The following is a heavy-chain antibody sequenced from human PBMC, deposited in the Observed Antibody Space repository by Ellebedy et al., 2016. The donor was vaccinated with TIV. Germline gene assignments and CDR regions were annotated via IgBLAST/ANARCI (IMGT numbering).Heavy chain of an antibody. CDR2: INPRSGST. V-gene: IGHV1-46*01. J-gene: IGHJ4*02. Sequence: AASVKVSCKASGYTLTTYFMNWVRQAPGQGLEWMGIINPRSGSTNYSQKFQGRVAMTSDTSTSTVYMDLSSLRAEDTAVYYCASAHYLDRSFNDWGQGTLVTVSS. CDR1: GYTLTTYF. D-gene: IGHD2/OR15-2a*01. CDR3: ASAHYLDRSFND.